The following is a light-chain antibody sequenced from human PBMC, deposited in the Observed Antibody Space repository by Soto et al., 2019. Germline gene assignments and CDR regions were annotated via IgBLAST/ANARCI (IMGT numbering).Light chain of an antibody. CDR3: HPCDSSPWT. CDR1: QIVSSY. V-gene: IGKV3-11*01. CDR2: DAY. J-gene: IGKJ1*01. Sequence: EIVLTQSPATLSLSPGERSTLSCMASQIVSSYLAWYQQKPGQAPRLLIYDAYNRATGITARFSGSGSGTDFTITISRLETEDFAVFYCHPCDSSPWTFGQGTKVDIK.